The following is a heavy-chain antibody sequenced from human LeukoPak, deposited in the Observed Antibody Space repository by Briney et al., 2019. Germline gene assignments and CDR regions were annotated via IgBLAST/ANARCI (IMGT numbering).Heavy chain of an antibody. D-gene: IGHD5-24*01. CDR3: ARDERYAFDS. Sequence: GGSLRLSCAASGFSFSSYSMNWVRQAPGKGLEWVSYINSDSSTIRYADSVKGRFAISRDNAKNSVYLQMNSLRDEDTAVYYCARDERYAFDSWGQGTLVTVSS. CDR1: GFSFSSYS. CDR2: INSDSSTI. J-gene: IGHJ4*02. V-gene: IGHV3-48*02.